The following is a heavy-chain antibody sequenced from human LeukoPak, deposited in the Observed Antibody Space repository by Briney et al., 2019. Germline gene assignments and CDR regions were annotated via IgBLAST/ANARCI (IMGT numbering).Heavy chain of an antibody. V-gene: IGHV1-8*01. CDR3: ARGGDYLYYYYCYMDV. J-gene: IGHJ6*03. D-gene: IGHD4-17*01. CDR2: MNPNSGNT. Sequence: ASVKVSCKASGYTFTSYDINWVRQATGQGLEWMGWMNPNSGNTGYAQKFQGRVTMTRYTSISTAYMELSSLRSEDTAVYYCARGGDYLYYYYCYMDVWGKGTTVTVSS. CDR1: GYTFTSYD.